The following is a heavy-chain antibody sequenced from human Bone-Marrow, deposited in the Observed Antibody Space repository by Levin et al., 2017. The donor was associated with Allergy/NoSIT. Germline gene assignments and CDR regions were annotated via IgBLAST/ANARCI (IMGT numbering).Heavy chain of an antibody. Sequence: PGVSLRLSCAASGFPFISHGMHWVRQAPGKGLEWVAVISHDGSHEYYLDSVKGRFTISRDNSGNTLFLQMNSLRPEDTGLYYCARGIPRYGDFDHRGMDVWGQGTPVTVSS. CDR1: GFPFISHG. CDR3: ARGIPRYGDFDHRGMDV. CDR2: ISHDGSHE. D-gene: IGHD4-17*01. V-gene: IGHV3-30*03. J-gene: IGHJ6*02.